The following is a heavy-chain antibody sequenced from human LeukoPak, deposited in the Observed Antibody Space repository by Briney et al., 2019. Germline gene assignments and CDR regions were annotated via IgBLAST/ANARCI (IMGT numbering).Heavy chain of an antibody. CDR1: GFTFSNSW. J-gene: IGHJ4*02. D-gene: IGHD1-26*01. V-gene: IGHV3-74*01. CDR2: IKNDGSSI. CDR3: ARGLSGKYSGTYYFDY. Sequence: GGSLRLSCAASGFTFSNSWIHWVRQAPGKGLVWVSHIKNDGSSINYADSVKGRFTISRDNAKNTLYLQMSSLRADDTAVYYCARGLSGKYSGTYYFDYWGQGTLVTVSS.